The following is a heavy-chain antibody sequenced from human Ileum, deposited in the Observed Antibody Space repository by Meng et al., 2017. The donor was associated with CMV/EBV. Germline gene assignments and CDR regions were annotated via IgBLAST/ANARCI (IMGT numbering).Heavy chain of an antibody. CDR3: AREVAVAGHFDY. CDR2: INAGDGFT. V-gene: IGHV1-3*01. J-gene: IGHJ4*02. Sequence: QVHLVQSGSELKKPGASVKVSCKTSGYTFTSNTMHWVRQAPGQGLEWMGWINAGDGFTKYSKKFQGRVTITRDTSANTAYMEMSSLRSEDTAVYYCAREVAVAGHFDYWGQGTLVTVSS. CDR1: GYTFTSNT. D-gene: IGHD6-19*01.